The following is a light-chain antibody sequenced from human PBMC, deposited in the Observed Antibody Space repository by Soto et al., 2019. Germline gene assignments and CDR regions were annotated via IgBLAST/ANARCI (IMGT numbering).Light chain of an antibody. J-gene: IGKJ1*01. CDR1: QSISSY. Sequence: DMQMTQSPSSLSASVGDRVTITCRASQSISSYLNWYQQKPGKAPKLLIYAASSLQSGVPSRFSGSGSGTDFTLTIISLQPEDFATYYCQQGYSTPPTFGQGTKVDIK. CDR2: AAS. CDR3: QQGYSTPPT. V-gene: IGKV1-39*01.